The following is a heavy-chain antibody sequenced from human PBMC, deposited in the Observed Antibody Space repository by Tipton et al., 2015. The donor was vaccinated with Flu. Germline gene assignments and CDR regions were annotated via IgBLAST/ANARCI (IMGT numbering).Heavy chain of an antibody. Sequence: QLVQSGAGVKKPGESLKISCQGSGYTFDSYWIAWVRQVPGKGPEWMGNIYPRDSDTKYSPSFQGQVRFSADKSISTVYLQWNSLKASDAGMYYCARRSLIGLDVWSQGTTVTVSS. CDR1: GYTFDSYW. D-gene: IGHD2-15*01. V-gene: IGHV5-51*03. CDR2: IYPRDSDT. J-gene: IGHJ6*02. CDR3: ARRSLIGLDV.